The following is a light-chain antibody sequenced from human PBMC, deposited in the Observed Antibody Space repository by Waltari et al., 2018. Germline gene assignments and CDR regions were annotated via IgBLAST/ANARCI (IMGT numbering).Light chain of an antibody. J-gene: IGKJ1*01. Sequence: DIQMAQSPSSLSASVGDRVTITCRASQFINTYLNWYQHRPGEAPKLLIYDASVLESGVPSRFSGSCSATDFTLTISSLQPEDIGTYYCQQSFSNPPWTFGQGTKVEV. V-gene: IGKV1-39*01. CDR2: DAS. CDR1: QFINTY. CDR3: QQSFSNPPWT.